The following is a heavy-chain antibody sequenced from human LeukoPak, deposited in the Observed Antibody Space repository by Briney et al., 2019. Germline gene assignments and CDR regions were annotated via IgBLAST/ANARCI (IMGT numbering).Heavy chain of an antibody. D-gene: IGHD1-26*01. CDR3: AKDREWELLYYFDY. Sequence: PGGSLRLSCAASGFTFSSYGMHWVRQAPGKGLEWVAFIRYDGSNKYYAASVKGRFTISRDNSKNTLYLQMNSLRAEDTAVYYCAKDREWELLYYFDYWGQGTLVTVSS. CDR2: IRYDGSNK. J-gene: IGHJ4*02. V-gene: IGHV3-30*02. CDR1: GFTFSSYG.